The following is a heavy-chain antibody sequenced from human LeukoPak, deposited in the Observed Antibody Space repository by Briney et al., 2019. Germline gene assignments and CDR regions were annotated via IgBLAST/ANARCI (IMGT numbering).Heavy chain of an antibody. V-gene: IGHV4-39*01. CDR3: ASGYSYGSADY. CDR1: GGSISSSSYY. D-gene: IGHD5-18*01. CDR2: IYYGGST. Sequence: SETLSLTCTVSGGSISSSSYYWGWIRQPPGEGLEWIGSIYYGGSTYYNPSLKSRVTISVDTSKNQFSLKLSSVTAADTAVYYCASGYSYGSADYWGQGTLVTVSS. J-gene: IGHJ4*02.